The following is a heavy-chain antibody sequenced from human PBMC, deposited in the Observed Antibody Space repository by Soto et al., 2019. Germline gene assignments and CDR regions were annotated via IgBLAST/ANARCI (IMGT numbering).Heavy chain of an antibody. CDR3: ARGVVITTFYYYGMDV. Sequence: SVKVSCKASGYTFTSYYMHWVRQAPGQGLEWMGRIIPILGIANYAQKFQGRVTITADKSTSTAYMELSSLRSEDTAVYYCARGVVITTFYYYGMDVWGQGTTVTVSS. V-gene: IGHV1-69*04. D-gene: IGHD3-22*01. J-gene: IGHJ6*02. CDR2: IIPILGIA. CDR1: GYTFTSYY.